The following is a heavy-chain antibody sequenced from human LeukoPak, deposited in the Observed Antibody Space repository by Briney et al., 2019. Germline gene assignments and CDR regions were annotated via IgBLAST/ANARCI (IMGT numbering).Heavy chain of an antibody. CDR1: GGSISSYY. CDR3: AQAPGRDGYNYYFDY. CDR2: INHSGST. D-gene: IGHD5-24*01. J-gene: IGHJ4*02. V-gene: IGHV4-34*01. Sequence: SETLSLTCTVSGGSISSYYWSWIRQPPGKGLEWIGEINHSGSTNYNPSLKSRVTISVDTSKNQFSLKLSSVTAADTAVYYCAQAPGRDGYNYYFDYWGQGTLVTVSS.